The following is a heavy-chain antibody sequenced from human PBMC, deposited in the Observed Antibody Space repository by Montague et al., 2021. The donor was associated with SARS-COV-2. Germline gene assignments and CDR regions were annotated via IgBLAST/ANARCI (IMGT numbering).Heavy chain of an antibody. CDR2: ISSSGGGI. Sequence: SLRLSCAASGFAFSSYEMNWVRQAPGKGLEWIAYISSSGGGIKYEDFMMGRYTISKDNDRKSLYLQMNILRAEDTAVYYCAREVAGYHCDCNDYWGQGTLVTVSS. CDR1: GFAFSSYE. CDR3: AREVAGYHCDCNDY. D-gene: IGHD2-21*02. J-gene: IGHJ4*02. V-gene: IGHV3-48*03.